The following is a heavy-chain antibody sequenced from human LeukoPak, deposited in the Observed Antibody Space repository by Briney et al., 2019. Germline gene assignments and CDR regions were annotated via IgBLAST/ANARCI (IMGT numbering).Heavy chain of an antibody. D-gene: IGHD1-1*01. CDR3: ANTKQFEY. CDR2: ITSSSSSI. J-gene: IGHJ4*02. CDR1: GFTFSSHN. V-gene: IGHV3-21*01. Sequence: AGSLRLSCAASGFTFSSHNMNWVRQAPGKGLEWVSSITSSSSSIYYADSVKGRFTISRDNAKNSLYLQMNSLRAEDTAVYYCANTKQFEYWGQGTLVTVSS.